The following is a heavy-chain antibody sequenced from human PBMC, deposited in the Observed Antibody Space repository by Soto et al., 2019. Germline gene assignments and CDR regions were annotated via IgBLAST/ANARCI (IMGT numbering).Heavy chain of an antibody. J-gene: IGHJ6*01. D-gene: IGHD2-2*01. CDR1: GFTFDDYA. V-gene: IGHV3-9*01. Sequence: EVRLVESGGGLVQPGRSLRLSCVASGFTFDDYAMHWVRQAPGKGLEWLSGLDWNSGSVDYEDSVKGRFIISRDNADKSLYLRMSRLRAEDTASYYGVKVRGSYQVVLGLAFWGQGTRVIVSS. CDR3: VKVRGSYQVVLGLAF. CDR2: LDWNSGSV.